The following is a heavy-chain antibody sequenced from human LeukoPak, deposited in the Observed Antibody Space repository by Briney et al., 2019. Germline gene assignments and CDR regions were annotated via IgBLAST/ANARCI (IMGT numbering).Heavy chain of an antibody. Sequence: SETLSLTCTVSGGSIFSSSYYWSWIRQSPGKGLEWIGYIYYSGHTNYNPSLKSRVTISVDTSKNQFSLKLNSVTAADTAVYFCAREMGYYYDNSGYFSNWFDPWGQGTLVTVSS. D-gene: IGHD3-22*01. CDR3: AREMGYYYDNSGYFSNWFDP. CDR2: IYYSGHT. J-gene: IGHJ5*02. V-gene: IGHV4-61*01. CDR1: GGSIFSSSYY.